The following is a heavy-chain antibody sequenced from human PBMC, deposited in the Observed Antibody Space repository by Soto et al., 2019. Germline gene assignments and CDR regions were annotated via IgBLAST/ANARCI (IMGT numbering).Heavy chain of an antibody. D-gene: IGHD6-25*01. CDR1: GGSFSGYY. V-gene: IGHV4-34*01. CDR3: ASRERLSIARFDP. J-gene: IGHJ5*02. CDR2: INHSGST. Sequence: ASETLSLTCAVYGGSFSGYYWSWIRQPPGKGLEWIGEINHSGSTNYNPSLKSRVTISVDTSKNQFSLKLSSVTAADTAVYYCASRERLSIARFDPWGQGTLVTVSS.